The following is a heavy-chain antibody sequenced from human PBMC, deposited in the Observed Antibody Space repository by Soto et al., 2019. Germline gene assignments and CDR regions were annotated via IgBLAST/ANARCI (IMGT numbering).Heavy chain of an antibody. CDR2: INPNSGGT. J-gene: IGHJ6*02. CDR3: AREFYYDSSGYYYGSGDYYYYGMDV. Sequence: ASVKVSCKASGYTFTGYYMHWVRQAPGQGLEWMGWINPNSGGTNYAQKFQGWVTMTRDTSISTAYMELSRLRSDDTAVYYCAREFYYDSSGYYYGSGDYYYYGMDVWGQGTTVTV. CDR1: GYTFTGYY. D-gene: IGHD3-22*01. V-gene: IGHV1-2*04.